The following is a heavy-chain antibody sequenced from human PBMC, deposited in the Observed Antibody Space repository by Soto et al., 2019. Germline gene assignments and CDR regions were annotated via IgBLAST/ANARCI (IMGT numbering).Heavy chain of an antibody. V-gene: IGHV4-4*02. Sequence: SETLSLTCAVSGGSISSSNWWSWVRQPPGKGLEWIGEIYHSGSANYNPSLKSRVTISVDKSKNQFSLKLSSVTAADTAVYYCARIAVAGTGYYGMDVWGQGTTVTVSS. D-gene: IGHD6-19*01. CDR3: ARIAVAGTGYYGMDV. J-gene: IGHJ6*02. CDR1: GGSISSSNW. CDR2: IYHSGSA.